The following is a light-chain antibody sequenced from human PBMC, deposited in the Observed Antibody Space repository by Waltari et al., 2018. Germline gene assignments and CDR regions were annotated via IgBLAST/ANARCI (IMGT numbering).Light chain of an antibody. J-gene: IGKJ4*01. CDR2: WAS. CDR3: QQYYITPLS. V-gene: IGKV4-1*01. Sequence: DIVMTQSPDSLAVSLGERATIKCKSSQSVLYSSDNRNYLAWYQQKPGQPPNLLIYWASTRESGVPDRFSGSGSGTDFTLTISSLQAEDVAVYYCQQYYITPLSFGGGTKVEIK. CDR1: QSVLYSSDNRNY.